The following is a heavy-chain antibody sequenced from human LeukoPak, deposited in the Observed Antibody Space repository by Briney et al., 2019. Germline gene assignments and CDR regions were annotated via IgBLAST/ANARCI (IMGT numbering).Heavy chain of an antibody. CDR3: AKGLSASGYLNAFDI. V-gene: IGHV3-23*01. D-gene: IGHD3-3*01. CDR2: LRGDGGAP. J-gene: IGHJ3*02. Sequence: GGSLRLSCVASQFTFNNYAMNWVRQAPGKGLEWVAALRGDGGAPYPADSVRGRFTISRDNSKNTLHLQMDSLRVEDTAVYHCAKGLSASGYLNAFDIWGQGTMVSVSS. CDR1: QFTFNNYA.